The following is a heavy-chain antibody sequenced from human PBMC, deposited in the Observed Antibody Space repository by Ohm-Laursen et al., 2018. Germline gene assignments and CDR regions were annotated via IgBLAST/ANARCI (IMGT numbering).Heavy chain of an antibody. D-gene: IGHD5-12*01. CDR2: IYAGSDRT. Sequence: SLRLSCAATGFTFSRYAMNWVRQAPGKGLQWVSGIYAGSDRTYYEDSVRGRFIISRDNSKNTVYLQMNSLRAEDTALYFCAKDVISDSGYDIDYWGPGTLVTVSS. V-gene: IGHV3-23*01. J-gene: IGHJ4*02. CDR3: AKDVISDSGYDIDY. CDR1: GFTFSRYA.